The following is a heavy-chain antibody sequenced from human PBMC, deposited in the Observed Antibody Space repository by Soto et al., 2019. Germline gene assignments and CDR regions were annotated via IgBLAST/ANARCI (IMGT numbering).Heavy chain of an antibody. J-gene: IGHJ1*01. V-gene: IGHV3-74*01. D-gene: IGHD1-26*01. CDR1: GFTFSNYW. CDR3: GTTLEY. CDR2: INNDGSRT. Sequence: EVQVVESGGALVQPGGSLRLSCAASGFTFSNYWMHWVRQVPGEGLAWVSSINNDGSRTWYADSVRGRIALSRDNARNLVDLKMISLRAEDTAVYNCGTTLEYWSQCALFTVSS.